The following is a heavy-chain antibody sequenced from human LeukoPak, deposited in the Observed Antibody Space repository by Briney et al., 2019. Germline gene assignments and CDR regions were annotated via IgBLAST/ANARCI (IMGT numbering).Heavy chain of an antibody. CDR2: ISSGVTTE. CDR1: GFPFKSYA. J-gene: IGHJ5*02. V-gene: IGHV3-48*01. Sequence: GGSLRLSCAASGFPFKSYAMSWVRQAPGKGLEWISYISSGVTTEYYADSVKGRFTISRDDAKNSLYLQMDSLRAEDAAVYYCARFNLGWLDPWGQGALVTVSS. D-gene: IGHD1-20*01. CDR3: ARFNLGWLDP.